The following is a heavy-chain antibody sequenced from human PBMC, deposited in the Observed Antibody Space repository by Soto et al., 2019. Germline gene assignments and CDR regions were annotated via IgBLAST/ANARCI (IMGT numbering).Heavy chain of an antibody. Sequence: QVQLVESGGGVVQPGRSLRLSCAASGFTFSSYGMHWVRQAPGKGLEWVAVISYDGSNKYYADSVKGRFTISRDNSKNTLYLQMNSLRAEDTAVYYCAKGQEDSSSWWFDYWGQGTLVTVSS. CDR2: ISYDGSNK. D-gene: IGHD6-13*01. CDR1: GFTFSSYG. CDR3: AKGQEDSSSWWFDY. V-gene: IGHV3-30*18. J-gene: IGHJ4*02.